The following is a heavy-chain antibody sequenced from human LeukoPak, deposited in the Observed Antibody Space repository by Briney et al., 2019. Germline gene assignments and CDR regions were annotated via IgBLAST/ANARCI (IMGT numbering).Heavy chain of an antibody. V-gene: IGHV4-34*01. CDR2: INHSGST. CDR3: ARGSRVVVTPHQFDY. CDR1: GGSFSGYY. Sequence: SETLSLTCAVYGGSFSGYYWSWIRQPPGKGLEWIGEINHSGSTNYNPSLKSRVTISVDTSKNQFSLKLSSVTAADTAVYYCARGSRVVVTPHQFDYWGPGTLVTVSS. D-gene: IGHD3-22*01. J-gene: IGHJ4*02.